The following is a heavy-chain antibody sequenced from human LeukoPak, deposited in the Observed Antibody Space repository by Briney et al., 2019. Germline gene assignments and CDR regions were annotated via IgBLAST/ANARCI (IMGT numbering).Heavy chain of an antibody. J-gene: IGHJ4*02. Sequence: PGRSLRLSCAASGFTFSTYWTHWVRQAPGKGLVWVSRINPDGTTTSYADSVKGRFTISRDNAKDTVYLQMNSLRAEDTAVYYCARVSIGWYSFDYWGQGTLVTVSS. D-gene: IGHD6-19*01. V-gene: IGHV3-74*01. CDR2: INPDGTTT. CDR3: ARVSIGWYSFDY. CDR1: GFTFSTYW.